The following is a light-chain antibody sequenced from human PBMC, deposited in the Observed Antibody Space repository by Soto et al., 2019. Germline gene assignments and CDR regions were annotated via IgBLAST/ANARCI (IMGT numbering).Light chain of an antibody. V-gene: IGKV1-5*03. CDR2: KAS. J-gene: IGKJ2*01. CDR1: QSISSW. Sequence: DIQMTQSPSTLSASVGDRVTITCRASQSISSWLAWYQQKPGKAPKLLIYKASSLKSGVPSRFSGSGSGTEFTLTISSLQPDDFATYYCQQYSSYSYTFGQGTKLEIK. CDR3: QQYSSYSYT.